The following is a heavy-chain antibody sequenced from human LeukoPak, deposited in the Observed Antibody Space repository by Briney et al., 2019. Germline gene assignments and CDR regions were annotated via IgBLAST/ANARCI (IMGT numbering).Heavy chain of an antibody. J-gene: IGHJ4*02. V-gene: IGHV3-74*01. CDR1: GFTFSNYW. CDR3: ARVSSSSWWALDY. D-gene: IGHD6-13*01. Sequence: GGSLRLSCAASGFTFSNYWMHWVRQAPGKGLVWVSRINNDGSSTIYADSVKGRFTISRDNAKNTLYLQMNSLRVEDTAVYYCARVSSSSWWALDYWGQGTLVTVSS. CDR2: INNDGSST.